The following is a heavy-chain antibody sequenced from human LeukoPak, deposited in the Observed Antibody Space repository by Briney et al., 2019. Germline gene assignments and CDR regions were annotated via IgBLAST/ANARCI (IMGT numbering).Heavy chain of an antibody. J-gene: IGHJ4*02. CDR3: ARRETTVTAYFFDY. Sequence: GRSLTFSFSAAGFTINSDAMSWVRQSPGRGLEWVSGSSDTGGSTYYADSVKGRFTISRDKSKNTLYMQMNSLRAEDTAVYYCARRETTVTAYFFDYWGQGTLVTVSS. CDR1: GFTINSDA. CDR2: SSDTGGST. D-gene: IGHD4-17*01. V-gene: IGHV3-23*01.